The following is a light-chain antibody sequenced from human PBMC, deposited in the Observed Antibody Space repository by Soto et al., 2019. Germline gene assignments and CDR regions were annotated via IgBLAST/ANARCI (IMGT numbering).Light chain of an antibody. Sequence: DIQMTQSPSTLSASVGDRVTITCRASQSISSWLAWYQQKPGKAPKLLIYKSSSLESGVPSRFSGSGSGTEVPLTISNMQPDYFATYYCQQYNSYSRTFGQGTKLEIK. CDR1: QSISSW. J-gene: IGKJ2*02. CDR2: KSS. V-gene: IGKV1-5*03. CDR3: QQYNSYSRT.